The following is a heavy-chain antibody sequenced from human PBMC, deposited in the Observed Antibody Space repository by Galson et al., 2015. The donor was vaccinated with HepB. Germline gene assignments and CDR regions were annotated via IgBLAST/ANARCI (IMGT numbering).Heavy chain of an antibody. V-gene: IGHV3-74*01. D-gene: IGHD3-22*01. CDR1: GFTFSSYW. J-gene: IGHJ6*02. CDR3: ARAIRERITMIVVGPVAACGMDV. Sequence: SLRLSCAASGFTFSSYWMHWVRHAPGKGLVWVSRISSDGSSTSYADSVKGRFTISRDNAKNTLYLQMNSLRAEDTAVYYCARAIRERITMIVVGPVAACGMDVWGQGTTVTVSS. CDR2: ISSDGSST.